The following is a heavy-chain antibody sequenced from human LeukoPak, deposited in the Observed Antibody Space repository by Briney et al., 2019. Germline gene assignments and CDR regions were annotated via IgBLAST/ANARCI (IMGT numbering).Heavy chain of an antibody. J-gene: IGHJ4*02. CDR3: ASTSNSAFGLPYFYH. CDR2: MFYSEST. Sequence: SETLSLTCSVSGASVSDGNYYWSWIRQPPGKGLEWSGYMFYSESTKYNPSLKSRVTISVDKSKNQFSLHMSSVTAADTAVYYCASTSNSAFGLPYFYHWGQGSLVTVSS. D-gene: IGHD2-2*01. CDR1: GASVSDGNYY. V-gene: IGHV4-61*01.